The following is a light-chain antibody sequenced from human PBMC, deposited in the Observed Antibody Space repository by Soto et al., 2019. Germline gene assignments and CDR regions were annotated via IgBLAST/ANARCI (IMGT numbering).Light chain of an antibody. Sequence: EIKMTQSTATLSVSPGERAILSCRASQRGSSKLAWFQQKRGQAPRLLIYGASTRATGIPARFSGSGSGTEFTLTLSSLQSEDFAVYCCQEYNNWHPVTFGGGTKVDIK. V-gene: IGKV3-15*01. CDR3: QEYNNWHPVT. CDR1: QRGSSK. CDR2: GAS. J-gene: IGKJ4*01.